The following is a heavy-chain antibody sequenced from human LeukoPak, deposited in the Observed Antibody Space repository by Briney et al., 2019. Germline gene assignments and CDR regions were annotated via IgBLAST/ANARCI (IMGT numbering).Heavy chain of an antibody. V-gene: IGHV3-20*04. CDR1: GVTFDDYG. CDR3: ARDRSMTHFDY. Sequence: GGSLRLSCAASGVTFDDYGMSWGRQAPGKGLEWVFGINWNGGSTGYADSVKGRFTISRDNAKSSLYLQMNSLRAEDTALYYCARDRSMTHFDYWGQGTLVTVSS. J-gene: IGHJ4*02. CDR2: INWNGGST.